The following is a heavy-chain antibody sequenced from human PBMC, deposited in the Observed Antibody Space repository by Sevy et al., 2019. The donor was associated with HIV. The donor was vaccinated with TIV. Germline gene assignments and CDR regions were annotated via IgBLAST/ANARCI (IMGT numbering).Heavy chain of an antibody. CDR2: IWHDGSNK. V-gene: IGHV3-30*02. CDR3: ALERLSSDVAEYFQN. D-gene: IGHD1-1*01. J-gene: IGHJ1*01. Sequence: GGSLRLSCAASGFTFNFHGMHWVRQAPGKGLEWVAFIWHDGSNKYMADSVKGRFTISRDNSKNTLFLQMNSLTVEDTAVYYCALERLSSDVAEYFQNWGQGTLVTVSS. CDR1: GFTFNFHG.